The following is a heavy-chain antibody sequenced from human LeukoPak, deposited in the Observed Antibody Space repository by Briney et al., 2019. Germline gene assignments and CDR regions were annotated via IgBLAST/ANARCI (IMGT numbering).Heavy chain of an antibody. CDR3: ARRRGGSPLYDSSGHYYARTYNWFDP. CDR2: INHSGST. D-gene: IGHD3-22*01. J-gene: IGHJ5*02. Sequence: SETLSLTCTVSGVSISSSNSYWGWIRQPPGKGLEWIGEINHSGSTNYNPSLKSRVTISVDTSKNQFSLKLSSVTAADTAVYYCARRRGGSPLYDSSGHYYARTYNWFDPWGQGTLVTVSS. V-gene: IGHV4-39*07. CDR1: GVSISSSNSY.